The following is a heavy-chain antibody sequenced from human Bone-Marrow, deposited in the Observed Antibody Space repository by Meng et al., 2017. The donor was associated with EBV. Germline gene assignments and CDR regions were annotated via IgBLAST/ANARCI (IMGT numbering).Heavy chain of an antibody. CDR3: ARDRFDSGSYYIDY. Sequence: QVQLVKSGPKGKKPGASVKVSCKASGYTFTNHAMHWVRQAPGQRFEWMGWINVGNDITKYSQKFQGRVTITRDTSANTAYMDLSSLKSEDTAVYFCARDRFDSGSYYIDYWGQGTLVTVSS. J-gene: IGHJ4*02. V-gene: IGHV1-3*01. CDR1: GYTFTNHA. D-gene: IGHD3-10*01. CDR2: INVGNDIT.